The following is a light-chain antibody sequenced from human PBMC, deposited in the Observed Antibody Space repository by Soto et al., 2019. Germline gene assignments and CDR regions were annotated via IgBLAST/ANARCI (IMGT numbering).Light chain of an antibody. J-gene: IGKJ1*01. V-gene: IGKV3-20*01. CDR1: QSVCSRC. CDR2: GAS. CDR3: QHYGTTPWT. Sequence: ETVLTQSPGTLSLSPGERVTLSCRTSQSVCSRCFAWYQQKPGQSPRLLIYGASTRATGIPDTFSGSGSGTDFTLTISRLEPEDFAVYYCQHYGTTPWTFGQGTKVAIK.